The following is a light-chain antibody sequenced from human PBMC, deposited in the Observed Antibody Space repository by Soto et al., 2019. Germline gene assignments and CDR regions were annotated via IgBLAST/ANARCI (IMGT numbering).Light chain of an antibody. V-gene: IGKV1-5*01. CDR1: QSVFSW. CDR2: DAS. CDR3: QQYTSFSWS. J-gene: IGKJ1*01. Sequence: DFQMTQSPSTLSASVGDRVTITCRASQSVFSWLAWYQQKPGQAPKLLIYDASTLEGGVPSRFSGSGSGTEFTLTIGGLQPDDFATYHCQQYTSFSWSFGQGTKVDIK.